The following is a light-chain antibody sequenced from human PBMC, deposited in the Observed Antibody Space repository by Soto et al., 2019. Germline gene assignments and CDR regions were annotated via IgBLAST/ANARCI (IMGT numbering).Light chain of an antibody. V-gene: IGLV2-14*03. CDR1: SSDVGTYNS. CDR3: SSYGSKNTVV. CDR2: DVT. J-gene: IGLJ2*01. Sequence: QSALTQPASVSGSPGQSITISCTGTSSDVGTYNSVSWYQQHPGKVPKLMIYDVTNRPSGVSNRFSGSKSGNTASLTISGLQAEDEADYYCSSYGSKNTVVFGGVTKLTVL.